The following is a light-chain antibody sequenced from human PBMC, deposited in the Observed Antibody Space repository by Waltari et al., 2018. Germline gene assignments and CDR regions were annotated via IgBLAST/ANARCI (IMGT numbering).Light chain of an antibody. Sequence: DIQMTQSPSTLSASVGDRVTSSCRASQSVGTWLARYQQKPGKAPKLLIYMASSLESGVPSRFSGSGSGTEFTLTISGLQPDDFATYSCQQYSSFSTFGQGTKV. V-gene: IGKV1-5*03. J-gene: IGKJ2*01. CDR2: MAS. CDR1: QSVGTW. CDR3: QQYSSFST.